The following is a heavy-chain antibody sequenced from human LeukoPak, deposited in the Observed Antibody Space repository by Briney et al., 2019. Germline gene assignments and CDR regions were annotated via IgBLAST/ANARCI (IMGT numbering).Heavy chain of an antibody. CDR2: TYYSGST. J-gene: IGHJ6*02. Sequence: SETLSLTCTVSGGSISSCYWSWIRQPPGKGLEWIGYTYYSGSTNYNPSLKSRVTISVDTSKNQFSLKLSFVTAADTAVYYCARDGCSGGSCYRDYYGMDVWGQGTTVTVSS. CDR3: ARDGCSGGSCYRDYYGMDV. V-gene: IGHV4-59*01. D-gene: IGHD2-15*01. CDR1: GGSISSCY.